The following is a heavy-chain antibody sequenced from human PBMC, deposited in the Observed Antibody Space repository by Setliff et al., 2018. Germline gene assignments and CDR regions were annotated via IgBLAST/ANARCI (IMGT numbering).Heavy chain of an antibody. CDR2: IIPILGIA. Sequence: GASVKVSCKASGGTFSSYAISWVRQAPGQGLEWMGGIIPILGIANYAQKFQGRVTITADKSTSTAYMELSSLRSEDTAVYYCARALAAAGRDNWFDPWGQGTLVTVSS. J-gene: IGHJ5*02. D-gene: IGHD6-13*01. CDR1: GGTFSSYA. CDR3: ARALAAAGRDNWFDP. V-gene: IGHV1-69*10.